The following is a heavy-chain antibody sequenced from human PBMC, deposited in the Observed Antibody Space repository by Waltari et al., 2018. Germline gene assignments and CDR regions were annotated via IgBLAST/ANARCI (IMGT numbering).Heavy chain of an antibody. D-gene: IGHD6-13*01. Sequence: QVQLVESGGGVVQPGRSPRLSCAASGFTFSRNAMHWVRQAPGKGLCGVEVMWYDGSNKYYADSVKGRFTISRDNSKNTLYLQMNSLRAEDTAVYYCARDLGRAAAGTFDHWGQGTLVTVSS. V-gene: IGHV3-33*01. CDR3: ARDLGRAAAGTFDH. J-gene: IGHJ4*02. CDR1: GFTFSRNA. CDR2: MWYDGSNK.